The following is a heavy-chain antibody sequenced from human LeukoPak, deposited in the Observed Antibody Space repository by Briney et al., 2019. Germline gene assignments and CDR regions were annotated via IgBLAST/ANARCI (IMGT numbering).Heavy chain of an antibody. J-gene: IGHJ4*02. CDR1: GFTFSSYG. CDR3: ARYWRSGNYYLDY. CDR2: ISGSGGST. V-gene: IGHV3-23*01. Sequence: PGGSLRLSCAASGFTFSSYGMSWVRQAPGKGLEWVSAISGSGGSTYYADSVKGRFTISRDNSKNTLYLQLHSLRAEDTAVYYCARYWRSGNYYLDYWGQGTLVTVSS. D-gene: IGHD3-16*01.